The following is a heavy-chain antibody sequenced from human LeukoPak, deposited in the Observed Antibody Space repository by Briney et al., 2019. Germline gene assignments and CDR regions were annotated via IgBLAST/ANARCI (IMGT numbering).Heavy chain of an antibody. J-gene: IGHJ5*02. CDR2: INPSGGST. CDR3: ARSLRMDNWFDP. CDR1: GYTFTSYY. V-gene: IGHV1-46*01. Sequence: GASVKVSCKASGYTFTSYYMHWVRQAPGQGLEWMGIINPSGGSTSYAQKFQGRVTMTMDTSTSTVYMELSSLRSEDTAVYYCARSLRMDNWFDPWGQGTLVTVSS. D-gene: IGHD2-2*03.